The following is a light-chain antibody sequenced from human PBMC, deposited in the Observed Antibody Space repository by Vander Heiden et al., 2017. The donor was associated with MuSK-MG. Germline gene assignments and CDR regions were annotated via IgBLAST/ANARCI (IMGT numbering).Light chain of an antibody. CDR2: DDS. J-gene: IGLJ2*01. V-gene: IGLV3-21*02. Sequence: SYVLTQPPSVSVAPGQTARITCGGNNIGSKSVHWYQQKPGQAPVLFVHDDSDRPSGIPERFSGSKSGNTATLTTSRVEAGDEADYYCHVWDSSSDHWVFGGGTKVTVL. CDR1: NIGSKS. CDR3: HVWDSSSDHWV.